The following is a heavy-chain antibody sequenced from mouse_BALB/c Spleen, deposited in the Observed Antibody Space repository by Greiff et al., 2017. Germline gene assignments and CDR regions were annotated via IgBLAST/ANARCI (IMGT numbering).Heavy chain of an antibody. V-gene: IGHV1-15*01. CDR3: TNYYYDGSSFFDY. Sequence: QVQLKESGAELVRPGASVTLSCKASGYTFTDYEMHWVKQTPVHGLEWIGAIDPETGGTAYNQKFKGKATLTADKSSSTAYMELRSLTSEDSAVYYCTNYYYDGSSFFDYWGQGTTLTVSS. CDR2: IDPETGGT. J-gene: IGHJ2*01. CDR1: GYTFTDYE. D-gene: IGHD1-1*01.